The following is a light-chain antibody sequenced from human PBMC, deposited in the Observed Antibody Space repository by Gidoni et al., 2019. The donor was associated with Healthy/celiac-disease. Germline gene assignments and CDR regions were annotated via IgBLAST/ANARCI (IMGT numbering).Light chain of an antibody. CDR2: GAS. CDR3: QQYGSSPLT. V-gene: IGKV3-20*01. J-gene: IGKJ4*01. Sequence: EIVLTQSPGTLSLSPGERATLSCRASQSVSSSYLAWYQQNPRQAPRLLIYGASSRATGIPDRFSGSGSGTDFTLPIRRLEPEDFAVYYCQQYGSSPLTFGGGTKVEIK. CDR1: QSVSSSY.